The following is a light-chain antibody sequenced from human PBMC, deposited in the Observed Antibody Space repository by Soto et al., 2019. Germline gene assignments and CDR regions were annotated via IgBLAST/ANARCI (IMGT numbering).Light chain of an antibody. Sequence: EIELTQSPGTLSVSPGERVTLSCRASQNVSSGYLAWYQQKPGQAPRLLIYGASTRAAGIPDRFSGNGSGTDFALHITRLEPEDFAVYYCQQYDRSPWTFGQGTKVDIK. CDR1: QNVSSGY. CDR2: GAS. V-gene: IGKV3-20*01. J-gene: IGKJ1*01. CDR3: QQYDRSPWT.